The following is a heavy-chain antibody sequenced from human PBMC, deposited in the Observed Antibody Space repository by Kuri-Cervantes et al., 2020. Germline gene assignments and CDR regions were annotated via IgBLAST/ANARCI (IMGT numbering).Heavy chain of an antibody. CDR2: IYYSGST. J-gene: IGHJ3*02. CDR3: ARRYYGSDAFDI. V-gene: IGHV4-39*01. D-gene: IGHD3-10*01. CDR1: GGSISSSSYY. Sequence: GSLRLSCTVSGGSISSSSYYWGWIHQPPGKGLEWIGSIYYSGSTYYNPSLKSRVTISVDTSKNQFSLKLSSVTAADTAVYYCARRYYGSDAFDIWGQGTMVTVSS.